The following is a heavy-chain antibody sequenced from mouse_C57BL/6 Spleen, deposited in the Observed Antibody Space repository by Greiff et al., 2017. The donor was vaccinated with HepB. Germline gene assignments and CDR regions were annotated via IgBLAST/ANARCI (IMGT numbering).Heavy chain of an antibody. Sequence: VQLQQSGAELVRPGASVKLSCTASGFNIKDDYMHWVKQRPEQGLEWIGWIDPENGDTEYASKFQGKATITADTSSNTAYLQLSSLTSEDTAVYYCTTNEGYLYAMDYWVQGTSVTLCS. CDR3: TTNEGYLYAMDY. J-gene: IGHJ4*01. CDR2: IDPENGDT. V-gene: IGHV14-4*01. CDR1: GFNIKDDY. D-gene: IGHD2-2*01.